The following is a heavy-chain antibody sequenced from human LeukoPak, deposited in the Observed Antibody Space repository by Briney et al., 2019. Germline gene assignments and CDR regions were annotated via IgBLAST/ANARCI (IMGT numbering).Heavy chain of an antibody. CDR3: ARADIVATTGDNWFDP. V-gene: IGHV1-18*01. J-gene: IGHJ5*02. Sequence: ASVKVSCKASGYTFTSYGISWVRQAPGQGLEWMGWISAYNGNTNYAQKLQGRVTMTTDTSTSTAYVELRSLRSDDTAVYYCARADIVATTGDNWFDPWGQGTLVTVSS. CDR1: GYTFTSYG. D-gene: IGHD5-12*01. CDR2: ISAYNGNT.